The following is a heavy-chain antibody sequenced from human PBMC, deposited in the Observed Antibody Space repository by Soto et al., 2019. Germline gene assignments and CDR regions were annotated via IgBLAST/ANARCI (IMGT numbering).Heavy chain of an antibody. Sequence: QVQLQESGPGLVKPSETLSLTCTVSGDSVSSGSYYWSWIRQPPGKGLEWIGHIYHGGSTNYNPSLTSRVTMSVASSKSQFSLKLTSVTAADTAVYYCARGPFCGGDCYLPYFDYWGQGTLVTVSS. CDR3: ARGPFCGGDCYLPYFDY. D-gene: IGHD2-21*02. V-gene: IGHV4-61*01. J-gene: IGHJ4*02. CDR2: IYHGGST. CDR1: GDSVSSGSYY.